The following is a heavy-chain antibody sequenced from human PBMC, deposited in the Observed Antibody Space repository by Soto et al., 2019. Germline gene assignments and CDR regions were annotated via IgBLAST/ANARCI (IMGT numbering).Heavy chain of an antibody. D-gene: IGHD1-1*01. CDR1: GFTFSSYW. CDR3: ARVRSTGTNWFDP. CDR2: INSDGSST. V-gene: IGHV3-74*01. Sequence: GESLKISCAASGFTFSSYWMHWVRQAPGKGLVWVSRINSDGSSTSYADSVKGRFTISRDNAKNTLYLQMNSLRAEDTAVYYCARVRSTGTNWFDPWGQGTLVTVSS. J-gene: IGHJ5*02.